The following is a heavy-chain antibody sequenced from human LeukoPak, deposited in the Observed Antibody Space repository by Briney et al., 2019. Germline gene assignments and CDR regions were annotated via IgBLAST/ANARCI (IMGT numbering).Heavy chain of an antibody. CDR2: INHSGST. V-gene: IGHV4-34*01. J-gene: IGHJ4*02. Sequence: SETLSLTCAVDGGSFSHYYWSWIRQPPGKGLEWIGEINHSGSTNYNPSLKSRVTISVDTSKNQSSLRLSSVNAADTAVYYCARGGFYCGGDCYVDYWGQGTLVTVSS. CDR3: ARGGFYCGGDCYVDY. D-gene: IGHD2-21*02. CDR1: GGSFSHYY.